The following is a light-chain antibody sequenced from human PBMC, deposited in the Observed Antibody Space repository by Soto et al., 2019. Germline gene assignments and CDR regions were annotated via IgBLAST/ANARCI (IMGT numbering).Light chain of an antibody. Sequence: DIPMTQSPSTLSASVGDRVTITCRASQSISSWLAWYQQKPGKAPKLLIYDASNLESGVPSRFSGSGSGTEFSLNISSLQADDFATYYCQQYNYYWTFGQGTRVEIK. V-gene: IGKV1-5*01. J-gene: IGKJ1*01. CDR2: DAS. CDR1: QSISSW. CDR3: QQYNYYWT.